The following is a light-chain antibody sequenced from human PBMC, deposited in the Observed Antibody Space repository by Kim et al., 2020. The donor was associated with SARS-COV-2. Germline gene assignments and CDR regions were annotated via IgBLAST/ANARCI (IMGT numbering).Light chain of an antibody. CDR3: CSYVGTYRV. Sequence: PGQSVTSSCTGTSSDVGGYNDVSWYQQHPGNAPKLMIYYVTKRPSGVPDRFSGSKSGNAASLTISGLQAEDEADYYCCSYVGTYRVFGGGTQLTVL. V-gene: IGLV2-11*01. CDR1: SSDVGGYND. J-gene: IGLJ3*02. CDR2: YVT.